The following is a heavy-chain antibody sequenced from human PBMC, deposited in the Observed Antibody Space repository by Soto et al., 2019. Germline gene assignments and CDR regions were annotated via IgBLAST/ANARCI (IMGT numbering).Heavy chain of an antibody. CDR1: GYTFTSYY. CDR2: INPSGGST. V-gene: IGHV1-46*01. J-gene: IGHJ6*02. D-gene: IGHD3-3*01. Sequence: ASVKVSCKASGYTFTSYYMHRVRQAPGQGLEWMGIINPSGGSTSYAQKFQGRVTMTRDTSTSTVYMELSSLRSEDTAVYYCARAPHYDFWSGYTYGKDVWGQGTTVTVSS. CDR3: ARAPHYDFWSGYTYGKDV.